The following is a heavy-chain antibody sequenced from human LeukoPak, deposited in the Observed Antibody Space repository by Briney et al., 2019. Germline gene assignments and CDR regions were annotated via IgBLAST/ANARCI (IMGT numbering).Heavy chain of an antibody. V-gene: IGHV4-34*01. CDR1: GGSSSGYF. CDR2: ISHSGST. J-gene: IGHJ4*02. D-gene: IGHD1-1*01. Sequence: SETLSLTCAVYGGSSSGYFWSWIRQPPGKGLEWIAEISHSGSTNYNPSLKSRASTSVDTSKNQFSLKLSSVTAADTAVYYCARGSLGPRLNVWGQGTLVTVSS. CDR3: ARGSLGPRLNV.